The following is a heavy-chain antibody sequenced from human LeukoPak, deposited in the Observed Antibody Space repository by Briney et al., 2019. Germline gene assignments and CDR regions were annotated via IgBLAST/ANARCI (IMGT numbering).Heavy chain of an antibody. J-gene: IGHJ6*02. Sequence: SETLSLTCTVSGGSISSYYWSWIRQPPGKGLEWIGSIYYSGSTYYNPSLKSRVTISVDTSKNQFSLKLSSVTAADTAVYYCARDGGYYGSGSYFPGDYYYYGMDVWGQGTTVTVSS. CDR3: ARDGGYYGSGSYFPGDYYYYGMDV. CDR1: GGSISSYY. V-gene: IGHV4-39*07. D-gene: IGHD3-10*01. CDR2: IYYSGST.